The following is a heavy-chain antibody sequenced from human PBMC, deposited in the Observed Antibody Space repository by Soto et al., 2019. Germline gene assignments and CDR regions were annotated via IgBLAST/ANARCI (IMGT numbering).Heavy chain of an antibody. CDR1: GGSISSGDYY. D-gene: IGHD4-17*01. CDR3: ANDYGDYRNDAFDI. V-gene: IGHV4-31*03. Sequence: PSETLSLTCTVSGGSISSGDYYWSWIRQHPGKGLEWIGYIYYSGSTYYNPSLKNRVTITLDRSKNQFTLSLSSMTAADAAVYYCANDYGDYRNDAFDIWSPGTRVTVSS. CDR2: IYYSGST. J-gene: IGHJ3*02.